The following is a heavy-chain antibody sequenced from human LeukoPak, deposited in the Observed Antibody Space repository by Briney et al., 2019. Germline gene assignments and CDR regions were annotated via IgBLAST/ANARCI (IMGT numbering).Heavy chain of an antibody. CDR3: ARGGFRRFDP. J-gene: IGHJ5*02. V-gene: IGHV3-7*01. D-gene: IGHD3-22*01. CDR2: VKHDGSEK. Sequence: GGSLRLSCAASGFIFTNYFMSWVRQAPGKGLEWVASVKHDGSEKYYVDSVRGRFTISRDNTKDSLYLQMNSLRVEDTAVYYCARGGFRRFDPWGQGTLVTVSS. CDR1: GFIFTNYF.